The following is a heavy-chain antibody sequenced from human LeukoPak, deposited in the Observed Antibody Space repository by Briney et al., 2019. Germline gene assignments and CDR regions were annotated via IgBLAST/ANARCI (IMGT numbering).Heavy chain of an antibody. Sequence: PGGSLRPSCAASGFTFSSYEMNWVRQAPGKGLEWVSYITVSGSTKYYTDSVKGRFTISRDNAKNSLYLLMNSLRAEDTAIYYCARISKRGGYDYWGQGTLVTVSS. CDR1: GFTFSSYE. D-gene: IGHD5-24*01. CDR2: ITVSGSTK. V-gene: IGHV3-48*03. CDR3: ARISKRGGYDY. J-gene: IGHJ4*02.